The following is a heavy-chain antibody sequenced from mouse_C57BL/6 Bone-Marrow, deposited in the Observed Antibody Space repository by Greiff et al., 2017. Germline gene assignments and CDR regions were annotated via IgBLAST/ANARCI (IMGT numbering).Heavy chain of an antibody. Sequence: QVQLKQSGPELVKPGASVKISCKASGYAFSSSWMNWVKQRPGKGLEWIGRIYPGGGDTNYNGKFKGKATLTADKSSSTAYMQLSSLTSEDSAVYFCARARMIRWYFDVWGTGTTVTVSS. J-gene: IGHJ1*03. CDR1: GYAFSSSW. V-gene: IGHV1-82*01. CDR2: IYPGGGDT. CDR3: ARARMIRWYFDV. D-gene: IGHD2-3*01.